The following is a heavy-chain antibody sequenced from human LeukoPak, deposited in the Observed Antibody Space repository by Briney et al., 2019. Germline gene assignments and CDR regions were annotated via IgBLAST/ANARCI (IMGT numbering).Heavy chain of an antibody. D-gene: IGHD2-2*01. V-gene: IGHV3-21*01. Sequence: GGSLRLSCAASGFTFSNAWMSWVRQAPGKGLEWVSSISSSSSYIYYADSVKGRFTISRDNAKNSLYLQMNSLRAEDTAVYYCAREDSVVPAAIPFDYWGQGTLVTVSS. CDR1: GFTFSNAW. CDR2: ISSSSSYI. J-gene: IGHJ4*02. CDR3: AREDSVVPAAIPFDY.